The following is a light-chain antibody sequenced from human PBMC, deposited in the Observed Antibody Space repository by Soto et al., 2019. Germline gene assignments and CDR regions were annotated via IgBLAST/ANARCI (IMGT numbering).Light chain of an antibody. CDR3: QQYGTKPWT. V-gene: IGKV3-20*01. CDR1: QSVNNNY. CDR2: GAS. Sequence: ESVLTQSPGTLSLFPGGRATLSCRASQSVNNNYLAWYQQKPGQALRLLLFGASNRATGISDRFSGSGSGTDFTLTISRLETEDFAVYYCQQYGTKPWTFGQGTEVEVK. J-gene: IGKJ1*01.